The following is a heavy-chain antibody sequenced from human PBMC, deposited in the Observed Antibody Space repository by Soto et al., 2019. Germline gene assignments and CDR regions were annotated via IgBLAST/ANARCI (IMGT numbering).Heavy chain of an antibody. J-gene: IGHJ6*03. D-gene: IGHD3-3*01. CDR2: ICGSGGST. Sequence: GSLRLSCSASGFTFSSYAMSWVRQAPGKGLEWVSAICGSGGSTYYADSVKGRFTISRDNSKNTLYLQMNSLRAEDTAVYYCAKAGLNWDDFWSGKDNYYYYYMDVWGKGTTVTVSS. V-gene: IGHV3-23*01. CDR3: AKAGLNWDDFWSGKDNYYYYYMDV. CDR1: GFTFSSYA.